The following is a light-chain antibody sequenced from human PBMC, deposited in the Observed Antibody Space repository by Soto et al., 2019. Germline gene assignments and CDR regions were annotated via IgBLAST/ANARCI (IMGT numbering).Light chain of an antibody. J-gene: IGLJ1*01. Sequence: QSALTQPASVSGSPGQSITISCTGTRSDVGGYNFVSWYQQYPGKAPKLMIYDVSNRPSGVSNRFSGSKSGNTASLTISGFQAEDEADYYCSSYRSSSTGVFGTGTKLTVL. V-gene: IGLV2-14*01. CDR3: SSYRSSSTGV. CDR2: DVS. CDR1: RSDVGGYNF.